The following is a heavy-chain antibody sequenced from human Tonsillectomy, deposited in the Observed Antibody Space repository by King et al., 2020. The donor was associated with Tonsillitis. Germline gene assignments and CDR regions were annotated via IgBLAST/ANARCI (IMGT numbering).Heavy chain of an antibody. CDR3: ARELNEAFDY. CDR2: MSSCSSYI. CDR1: GFTFSNYR. V-gene: IGHV3-21*01. J-gene: IGHJ4*02. Sequence: VQLVESGGGLVKPGGSLRLSCAASGFTFSNYRMNGVRQAPGRGLEWVSSMSSCSSYIYYADTVKGRFTISRDNTKNSLYLQMNSLRAADTAVYYCARELNEAFDYWGQGTLVSVSS.